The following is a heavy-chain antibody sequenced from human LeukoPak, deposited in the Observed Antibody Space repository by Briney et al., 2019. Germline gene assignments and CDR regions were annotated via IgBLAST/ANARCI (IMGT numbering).Heavy chain of an antibody. J-gene: IGHJ4*02. CDR1: GFTFSNAW. CDR3: ITFSMIVVVISD. CDR2: IKSKADGGTT. V-gene: IGHV3-15*01. Sequence: GGSLRLSCAASGFTFSNAWMSWVRQAPGKGLGWVGRIKSKADGGTTDYAAPVKGRFTISRDDSKNTLYLQMNSLKTEDTALYYCITFSMIVVVISDWGRETWSPSPQ. D-gene: IGHD3-22*01.